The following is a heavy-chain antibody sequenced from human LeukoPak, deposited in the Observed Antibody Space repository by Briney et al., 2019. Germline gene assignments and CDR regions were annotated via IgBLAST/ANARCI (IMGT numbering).Heavy chain of an antibody. J-gene: IGHJ4*02. CDR3: ARGDAFSGDH. V-gene: IGHV3-7*04. CDR2: IHPEGNEK. CDR1: GFSFTNFW. Sequence: GGSLRLSCAVSGFSFTNFWMSWVRKAPGRGLEWVANIHPEGNEKYHVESVKGRFTISRENTKNLLFLQMNGLRVEDTAVYYCARGDAFSGDHWGQGTLVTVSS.